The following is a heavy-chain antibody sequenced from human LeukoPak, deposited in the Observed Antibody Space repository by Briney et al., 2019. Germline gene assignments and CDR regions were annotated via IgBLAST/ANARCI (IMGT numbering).Heavy chain of an antibody. Sequence: ASVKVSCKASGYTFTGYYMHWVRQAPGQGLEWMGWINPNSGGTNYAQKFQGRVTMTRDTSISTAYMEMSSLRSDDTAVYYCTRYCFGSSCYSEDFDYWGQGTLVTVSS. CDR2: INPNSGGT. D-gene: IGHD3-22*01. CDR1: GYTFTGYY. V-gene: IGHV1-2*02. CDR3: TRYCFGSSCYSEDFDY. J-gene: IGHJ4*02.